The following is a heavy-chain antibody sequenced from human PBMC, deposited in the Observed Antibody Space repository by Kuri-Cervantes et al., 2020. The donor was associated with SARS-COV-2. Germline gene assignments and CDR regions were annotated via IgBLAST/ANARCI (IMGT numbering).Heavy chain of an antibody. CDR3: AKDGAGAHDF. CDR2: ISYDGNNK. V-gene: IGHV3-30*18. J-gene: IGHJ4*02. Sequence: GESLKISCAASGFKFSRTDMHWVRQAPGKGLEWVAFISYDGNNKKCIASGKGRFTISRDNSQNKLYLQMRSLRAEDTAMYYCAKDGAGAHDFWGQGTLVTVSS. CDR1: GFKFSRTD. D-gene: IGHD4/OR15-4a*01.